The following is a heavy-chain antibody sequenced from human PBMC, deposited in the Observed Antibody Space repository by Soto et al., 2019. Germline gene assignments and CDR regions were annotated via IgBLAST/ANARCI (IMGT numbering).Heavy chain of an antibody. CDR1: GFSLTSPGRC. D-gene: IGHD1-20*01. CDR2: IERDDDDK. Sequence: SGPTLVNPTETLPLTCTFSGFSLTSPGRCVSWIRQSPGKALECLALIERDDDDKYYSTSLNTRLTISKDTRKNQVLLTMANMEPADTATYYCARSIRGPRRFNGMDVWGQGTTVTVSS. CDR3: ARSIRGPRRFNGMDV. J-gene: IGHJ6*02. V-gene: IGHV2-70*13.